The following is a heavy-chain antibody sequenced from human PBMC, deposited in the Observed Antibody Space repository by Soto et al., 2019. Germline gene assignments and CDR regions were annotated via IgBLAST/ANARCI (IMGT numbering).Heavy chain of an antibody. V-gene: IGHV4-39*01. CDR2: IYYRGNA. CDR3: ARLEGLATISYYFDF. D-gene: IGHD3-9*01. Sequence: PSETLSLTCSVSDDSINSDKYYWGWIRQPPGKGLEWIGSIYYRGNAYCNPSLQTRVTISLDKSKSQFSLKLNSVTAADSAVYFCARLEGLATISYYFDFWGPGALVTVS. J-gene: IGHJ4*02. CDR1: DDSINSDKYY.